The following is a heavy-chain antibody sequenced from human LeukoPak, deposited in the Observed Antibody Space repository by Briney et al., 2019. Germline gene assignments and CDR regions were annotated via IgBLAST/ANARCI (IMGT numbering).Heavy chain of an antibody. V-gene: IGHV3-74*01. CDR1: GFTFSSYW. Sequence: PGGSLRLSCAAPGFTFSSYWMHWVRQVPGKGLVWVSFSDIDGSNTRYADSVKGRFTISRDNAKNALYLQMNSLGAEDTAVYYCTRDRDGYFDLWGRGTLVTVSS. CDR2: SDIDGSNT. J-gene: IGHJ2*01. CDR3: TRDRDGYFDL.